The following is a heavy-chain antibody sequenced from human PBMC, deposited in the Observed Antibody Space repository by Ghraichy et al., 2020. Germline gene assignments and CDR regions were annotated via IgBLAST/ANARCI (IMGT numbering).Heavy chain of an antibody. Sequence: QTLSLTCTFSGFSLSTSGMCVSWIRQPPGKALEWLARIDWDDDKYYSTSLKTRLTISKDTSKNQVVLTMTNMDPVDTATYYCARTIYRDTVWGSYHIDYWGQGTLVTVSS. CDR2: IDWDDDK. J-gene: IGHJ4*02. CDR3: ARTIYRDTVWGSYHIDY. CDR1: GFSLSTSGMC. D-gene: IGHD3-16*01. V-gene: IGHV2-70*11.